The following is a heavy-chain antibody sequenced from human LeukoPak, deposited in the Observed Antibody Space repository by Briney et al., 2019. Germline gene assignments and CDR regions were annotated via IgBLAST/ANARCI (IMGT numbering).Heavy chain of an antibody. Sequence: GGFLRLSCAASGFTFSSYSMNWVRQAPGKGLEWVSYISSSSNTIHYADSVKGRSTISRDNAKNSLYLQMNSLRDEDTAVYYCAREIISRAPAFDIWGQGTMVTVSS. D-gene: IGHD3-10*01. CDR1: GFTFSSYS. V-gene: IGHV3-48*02. J-gene: IGHJ3*02. CDR2: ISSSSNTI. CDR3: AREIISRAPAFDI.